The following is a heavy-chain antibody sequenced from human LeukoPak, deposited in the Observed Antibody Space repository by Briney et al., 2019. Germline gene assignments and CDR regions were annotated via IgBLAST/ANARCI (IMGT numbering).Heavy chain of an antibody. CDR3: ARDAGRGMPENSGYALDY. J-gene: IGHJ4*02. D-gene: IGHD5-12*01. CDR2: IYTSGSA. Sequence: SETLSLTCTVSGDSISNYWWSWIRQPAGEGLEWIRRIYTSGSANYNPSLKSRVTMSVDTSKNQISLRLSSVTAADTAVYYCARDAGRGMPENSGYALDYWGQGTLVTVSS. V-gene: IGHV4-4*07. CDR1: GDSISNYW.